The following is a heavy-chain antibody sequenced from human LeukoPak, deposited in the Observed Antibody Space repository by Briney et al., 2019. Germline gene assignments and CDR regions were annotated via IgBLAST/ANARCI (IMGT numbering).Heavy chain of an antibody. CDR2: INHSGST. CDR1: GGSFSDYY. J-gene: IGHJ4*02. Sequence: SETLSLICAVYGGSFSDYYWNWIRQSPGKGLEWIGEINHSGSTNYNPSLKSRVTISVDTSKNQFSLKLSSVTAADTAVYYCASSTVTTYYWGQGTLVTVSS. CDR3: ASSTVTTYY. D-gene: IGHD4-11*01. V-gene: IGHV4-34*01.